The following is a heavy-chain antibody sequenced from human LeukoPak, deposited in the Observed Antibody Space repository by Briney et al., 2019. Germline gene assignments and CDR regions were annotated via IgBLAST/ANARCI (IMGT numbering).Heavy chain of an antibody. CDR3: AKGGRYFDWLSPYMDV. Sequence: PGRSLRLSCAASGFTFSSYAMHWVRQAPGKGLEWVAVIWYDGSNKYYADSVKGRFTISRDNSKNTLYLQMNSLRAEDTAVYYCAKGGRYFDWLSPYMDVWGKGTTVTVSS. CDR1: GFTFSSYA. J-gene: IGHJ6*03. D-gene: IGHD3-9*01. V-gene: IGHV3-33*06. CDR2: IWYDGSNK.